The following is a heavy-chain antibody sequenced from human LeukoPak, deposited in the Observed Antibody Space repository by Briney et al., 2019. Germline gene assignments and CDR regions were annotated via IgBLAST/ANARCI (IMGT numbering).Heavy chain of an antibody. CDR3: ARVSRRVRSGWSLGY. D-gene: IGHD6-19*01. Sequence: ASVKVSCKASGYTFTGYYMHRVRQAPGQGLEWMGRINPNSGGTNYAQKFQGRVTMTRDTSISTAYMELSRLRSDDTAVYYCARVSRRVRSGWSLGYWGQGTLVTVSS. V-gene: IGHV1-2*06. CDR1: GYTFTGYY. J-gene: IGHJ4*02. CDR2: INPNSGGT.